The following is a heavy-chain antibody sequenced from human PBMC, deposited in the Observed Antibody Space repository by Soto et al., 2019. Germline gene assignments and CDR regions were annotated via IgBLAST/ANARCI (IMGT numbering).Heavy chain of an antibody. Sequence: EVQLLESGGGLVQPGGSLRLSCAASGFPFGNYAMRWVRQAAGKGLEWVSTTSGNGGNTYYAGSVKGRFTISRDNSKNTLYLQVNSLRADDTAVYYCAKDTLNWNYIYFDFWGQGTLVTVSS. J-gene: IGHJ4*02. CDR1: GFPFGNYA. CDR2: TSGNGGNT. CDR3: AKDTLNWNYIYFDF. V-gene: IGHV3-23*01. D-gene: IGHD1-7*01.